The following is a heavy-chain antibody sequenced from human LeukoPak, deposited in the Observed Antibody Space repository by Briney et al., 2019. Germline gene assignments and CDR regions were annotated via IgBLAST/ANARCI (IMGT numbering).Heavy chain of an antibody. D-gene: IGHD3-22*01. CDR1: GFTFSTYE. J-gene: IGHJ4*02. V-gene: IGHV3-48*03. CDR2: ISSTGSNI. CDR3: AATYYYDGSGDY. Sequence: PGGSLRLSCAASGFTFSTYEMNWVRQAPGKGLEWVSYISSTGSNIYYADSVKGRFTISRDNAKNSLYLLMNSLRTEDTAVYYCAATYYYDGSGDYWGQGTLVPVSS.